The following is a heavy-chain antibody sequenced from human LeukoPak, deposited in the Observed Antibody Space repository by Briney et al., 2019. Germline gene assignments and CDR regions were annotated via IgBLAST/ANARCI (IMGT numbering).Heavy chain of an antibody. V-gene: IGHV3-7*04. Sequence: GGSLRLSCAVSGLTTRNSWMSWVRQAPGKELEWVANIDPDGSEIYYVDSVKGRFTVSRDNDKNSLYLQMNSLRVDDTATYYCVRGSSSYWGRGTLVTV. CDR3: VRGSSSY. CDR2: IDPDGSEI. J-gene: IGHJ4*02. CDR1: GLTTRNSW.